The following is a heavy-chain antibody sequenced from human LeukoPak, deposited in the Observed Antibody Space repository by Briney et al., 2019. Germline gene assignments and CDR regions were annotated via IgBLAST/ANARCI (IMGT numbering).Heavy chain of an antibody. CDR3: ARGYGDNWFDP. CDR2: IYYSGST. J-gene: IGHJ5*02. D-gene: IGHD4-17*01. Sequence: SETLSLTCTVSGGSVSSSSYYWGWIRQPPGKGLEWIGSIYYSGSTYYNPSLKSRVTISVDTSKNQFSLKLSSVTAADTAVYYCARGYGDNWFDPWGQGTLVTVSS. CDR1: GGSVSSSSYY. V-gene: IGHV4-39*07.